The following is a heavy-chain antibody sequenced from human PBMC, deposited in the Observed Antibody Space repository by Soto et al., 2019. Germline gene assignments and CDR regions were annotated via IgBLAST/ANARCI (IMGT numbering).Heavy chain of an antibody. CDR1: GYTFTGYY. Sequence: ASVKVSCKASGYTFTGYYMHWVRQAPGQGLEWMGWINPNSGGTNYAQKFQGWVTMTRDTSISTAYMELSRLRSDDTAVYYCARWGIVLVPAAIRGGYYYGMDVWGQGTKVTVSS. CDR2: INPNSGGT. V-gene: IGHV1-2*04. D-gene: IGHD2-2*01. J-gene: IGHJ6*02. CDR3: ARWGIVLVPAAIRGGYYYGMDV.